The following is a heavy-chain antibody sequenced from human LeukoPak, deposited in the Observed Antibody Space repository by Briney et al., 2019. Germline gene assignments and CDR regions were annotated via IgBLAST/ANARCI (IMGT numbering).Heavy chain of an antibody. CDR2: INHSGST. D-gene: IGHD3-16*01. V-gene: IGHV4-34*01. CDR1: GGSFSGYY. Sequence: KTSETLSLTCAVYGGSFSGYYWSWIRQPPGKGLEWIGEINHSGSTNYNPSLKSRVTISVDTSKNQFSLKLSSVTAADTAVYYCASLGDSQYQNYYKRGYFYLGGGATLAIVPS. J-gene: IGHJ2*01. CDR3: ASLGDSQYQNYYKRGYFYL.